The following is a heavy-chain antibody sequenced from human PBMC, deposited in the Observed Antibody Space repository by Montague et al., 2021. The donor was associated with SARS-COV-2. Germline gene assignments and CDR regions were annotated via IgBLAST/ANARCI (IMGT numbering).Heavy chain of an antibody. Sequence: SLRLSCAASGFTFSSYSMNWVRQAPGKGLEWVSSISTSSSYIYYADSVKGRFTISRDNARNSLYLQMNSLRAEDTAVYYCARAKASSSSGGGALDSWGQGTLVTVSS. J-gene: IGHJ4*02. CDR3: ARAKASSSSGGGALDS. D-gene: IGHD2-15*01. V-gene: IGHV3-21*01. CDR1: GFTFSSYS. CDR2: ISTSSSYI.